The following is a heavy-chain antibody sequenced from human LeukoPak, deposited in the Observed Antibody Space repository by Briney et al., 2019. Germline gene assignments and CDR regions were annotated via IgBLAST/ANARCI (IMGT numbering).Heavy chain of an antibody. V-gene: IGHV3-33*01. CDR3: ARDSKYQLLYYFDY. CDR2: LWYDGSNK. CDR1: GFTFSSYG. J-gene: IGHJ4*02. D-gene: IGHD2-2*01. Sequence: AGRSLRLSCAASGFTFSSYGMHWVRQAPGKGLEWVAVLWYDGSNKYYADSVKGRFTISRDNSKNTLYLQMNSLRAEDTAVYYCARDSKYQLLYYFDYWGQGTLVTVSS.